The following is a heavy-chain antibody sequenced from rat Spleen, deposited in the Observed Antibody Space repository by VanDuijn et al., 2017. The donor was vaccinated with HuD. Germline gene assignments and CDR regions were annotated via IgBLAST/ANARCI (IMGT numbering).Heavy chain of an antibody. D-gene: IGHD1-1*01. V-gene: IGHV5-20*01. Sequence: EVQLVESGGGLVQPGRSMKLSCAASVFTFSNYDMAWVRQAPTKGLEWVASISYDGSSTYYRDSVKGRFTLSRDNEKRPLERQMDSLRSEDTATYFCTTSFYSGDVDYWGQGASVTVSS. CDR1: VFTFSNYD. J-gene: IGHJ4*01. CDR3: TTSFYSGDVDY. CDR2: ISYDGSST.